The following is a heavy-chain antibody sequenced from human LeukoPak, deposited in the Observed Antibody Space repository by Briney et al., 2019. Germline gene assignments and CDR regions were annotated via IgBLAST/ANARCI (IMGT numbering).Heavy chain of an antibody. V-gene: IGHV1-46*01. CDR3: AREEAGGLFDY. CDR2: LKPSGASA. CDR1: GYTLSSYY. Sequence: ASVKVSCRASGYTLSSYYMHWVRQAPGQGLEWMGVLKPSGASASYAQKFQGRVSMTRDTSTSTVYMELSSLRSEDTAVYYCAREEAGGLFDYWGQGTLVNVSS. J-gene: IGHJ4*02. D-gene: IGHD1-26*01.